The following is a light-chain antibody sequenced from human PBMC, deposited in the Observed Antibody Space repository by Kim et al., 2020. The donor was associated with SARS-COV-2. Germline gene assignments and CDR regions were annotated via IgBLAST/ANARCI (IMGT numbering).Light chain of an antibody. Sequence: LGQNVRITCQGDSLRSYYASWYQQKPGQAPVLVIYGKNNRPSGIPDRFSGSSSGNTASLTITGAQAEDEADYYCNSRDSSGNHHYVFGTGTKVTVL. CDR3: NSRDSSGNHHYV. CDR2: GKN. J-gene: IGLJ1*01. CDR1: SLRSYY. V-gene: IGLV3-19*01.